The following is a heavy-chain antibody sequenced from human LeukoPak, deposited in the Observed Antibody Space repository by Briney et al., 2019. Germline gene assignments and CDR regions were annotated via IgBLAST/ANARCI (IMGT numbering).Heavy chain of an antibody. Sequence: PGGSLRLSCAASRLTFSDYYMSWIRQAPGKGLEWISYISSSGHMIYYADSVKGRFTISRDNAKNSLFLQMNSLRAEDTAVYYCTAFFSGGWYIKGDHWGQGTLVTVSS. D-gene: IGHD6-19*01. CDR2: ISSSGHMI. V-gene: IGHV3-11*01. CDR3: TAFFSGGWYIKGDH. J-gene: IGHJ4*02. CDR1: RLTFSDYY.